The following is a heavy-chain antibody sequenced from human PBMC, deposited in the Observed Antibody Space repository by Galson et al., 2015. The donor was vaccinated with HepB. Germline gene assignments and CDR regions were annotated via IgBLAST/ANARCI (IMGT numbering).Heavy chain of an antibody. CDR2: IKSKTDGGTT. Sequence: SLRLSCAASGFTFSNAWMSWVRQAPGKGLEWVGRIKSKTDGGTTDYAAPVKGRFTISRDDSKNTLYLQMNSLKTEDTAVYYCTYYDSWTRGMDVWGQGTTVTVSS. CDR1: GFTFSNAW. CDR3: TYYDSWTRGMDV. V-gene: IGHV3-15*01. J-gene: IGHJ6*02. D-gene: IGHD3-3*01.